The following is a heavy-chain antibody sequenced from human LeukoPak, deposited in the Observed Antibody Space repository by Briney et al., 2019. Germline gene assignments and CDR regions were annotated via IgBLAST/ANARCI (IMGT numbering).Heavy chain of an antibody. Sequence: GGSLRLSCAASGFTFSSYWMSWVRQAPGKGLEWVANIKQDGSEKYYVDSVKGRFTISRDNAKNSLYLQMNSLRAEDTAAYYCARGGYYGSGSYYYFDYWGQGTLVTVSS. CDR2: IKQDGSEK. CDR1: GFTFSSYW. J-gene: IGHJ4*02. V-gene: IGHV3-7*03. CDR3: ARGGYYGSGSYYYFDY. D-gene: IGHD3-10*01.